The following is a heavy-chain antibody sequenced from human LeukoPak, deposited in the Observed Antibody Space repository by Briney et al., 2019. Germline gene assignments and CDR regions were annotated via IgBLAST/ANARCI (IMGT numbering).Heavy chain of an antibody. J-gene: IGHJ3*02. D-gene: IGHD6-13*01. CDR3: ARFSSTWYVAFDM. Sequence: GGSLRLSCAASGFTFSSYAMSWVRQAPGKGLEWVSAISGSGGSTYYADSVKGRFTFSRDNAKNSLYLHMNSLRAEDTALYYCARFSSTWYVAFDMWGQGTMVTVSS. V-gene: IGHV3-23*01. CDR1: GFTFSSYA. CDR2: ISGSGGST.